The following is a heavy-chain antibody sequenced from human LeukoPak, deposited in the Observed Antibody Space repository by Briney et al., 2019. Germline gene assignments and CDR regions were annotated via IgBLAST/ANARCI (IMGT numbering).Heavy chain of an antibody. V-gene: IGHV3-23*01. CDR3: ARGVPTGVDYFDY. CDR1: GFTVSSNY. D-gene: IGHD2-8*02. J-gene: IGHJ4*02. CDR2: ISGTGGST. Sequence: GGSLRLSCAASGFTVSSNYMSWVRQAPGKGLEWVSAISGTGGSTYYADSVKGRFTISRDNSKNTVYLQMNSLRAEDTAVYYCARGVPTGVDYFDYWGQGTLVTVSS.